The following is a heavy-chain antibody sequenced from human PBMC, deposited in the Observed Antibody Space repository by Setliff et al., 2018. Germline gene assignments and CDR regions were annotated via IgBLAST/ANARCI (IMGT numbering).Heavy chain of an antibody. CDR3: LLPCTSGWHNWADP. V-gene: IGHV3-73*01. Sequence: GESLTLSCAASGFTFSGAEIHWVRQASGKGLEWVGRIRSKADKYATDYGASAKGRFIISRDDSKKTAYLQMSSLRAEDTAMYYCLLPCTSGWHNWADPWGQGTLVTVSS. D-gene: IGHD6-19*01. CDR1: GFTFSGAE. CDR2: IRSKADKYAT. J-gene: IGHJ5*02.